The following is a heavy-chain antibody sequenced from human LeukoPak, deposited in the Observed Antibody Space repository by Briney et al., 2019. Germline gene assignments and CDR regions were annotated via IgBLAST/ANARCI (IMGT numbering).Heavy chain of an antibody. CDR2: ISGSGAST. D-gene: IGHD1-26*01. CDR1: GFTLSTNA. CDR3: AKDVGKWESLHFFDY. V-gene: IGHV3-23*01. Sequence: GGSPRLSCLTSGFTLSTNAMSWVRQAPGKGLEWITGISGSGASTYYADSVKGRFTISRDDSRNTLYLQMNSLRGDDTAVYYCAKDVGKWESLHFFDYWGQGTLVTVSS. J-gene: IGHJ4*02.